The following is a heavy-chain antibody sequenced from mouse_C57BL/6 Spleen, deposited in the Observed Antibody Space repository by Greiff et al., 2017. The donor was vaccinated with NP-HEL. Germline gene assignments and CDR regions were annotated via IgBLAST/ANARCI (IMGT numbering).Heavy chain of an antibody. V-gene: IGHV1-50*01. CDR2: IDPSDSYT. CDR3: ARDYYGLWYFDV. J-gene: IGHJ1*03. Sequence: VKLQQPGAELVKPGASVKLSCKASGYTFTSYWMQWVKQRPGQGLEWIGEIDPSDSYTNYNQKFKGKATLTVDTSSSTAYMQLSSLTSEDSAVYYCARDYYGLWYFDVWGTGTTVTVAS. CDR1: GYTFTSYW. D-gene: IGHD1-1*01.